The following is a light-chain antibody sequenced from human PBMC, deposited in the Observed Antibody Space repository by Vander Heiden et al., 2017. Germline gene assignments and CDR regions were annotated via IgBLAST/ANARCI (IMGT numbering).Light chain of an antibody. CDR1: SSNIGAGYD. CDR2: SSN. CDR3: QSYDNSLSGSGV. J-gene: IGLJ2*01. Sequence: QSVLTQPPSVSGAPGQRVTISCTGSSSNIGAGYDVHWYQQLPGTAPKLLIFSSNLRPLGDPDRFSGSRSGTSASLAITGLQAEDEADYYCQSYDNSLSGSGVFGGGTKLTVL. V-gene: IGLV1-40*01.